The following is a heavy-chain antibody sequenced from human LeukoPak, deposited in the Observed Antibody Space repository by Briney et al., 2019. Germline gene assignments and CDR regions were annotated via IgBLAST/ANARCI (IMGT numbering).Heavy chain of an antibody. CDR2: IYYSGST. CDR3: ARVMIVGATQDAFDI. D-gene: IGHD1-26*01. J-gene: IGHJ3*02. Sequence: SQTLSLTCTVSGGSISSGGYYWSWIRQHPGKGLEWIGYIYYSGSTYYNPSLKSRVTISVGTSKNQFSLKLSSVTAADTAVYYRARVMIVGATQDAFDIWGQGTMVTVSS. CDR1: GGSISSGGYY. V-gene: IGHV4-31*03.